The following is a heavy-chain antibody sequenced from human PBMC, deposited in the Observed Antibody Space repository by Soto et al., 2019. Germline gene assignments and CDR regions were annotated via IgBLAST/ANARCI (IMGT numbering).Heavy chain of an antibody. J-gene: IGHJ4*02. V-gene: IGHV5-10-1*01. CDR1: GYSFTSYW. CDR3: AILRLGYCSSTSCTQLGYGYGPFDY. Sequence: GESLKISCKGSGYSFTSYWISWVRQMPGKGLEWMGRIDPSDSYTNYSPSFQGHVTISADKSISTAYLQWSSLKASDTAMYYCAILRLGYCSSTSCTQLGYGYGPFDYWGQGTLVTVSS. CDR2: IDPSDSYT. D-gene: IGHD2-2*01.